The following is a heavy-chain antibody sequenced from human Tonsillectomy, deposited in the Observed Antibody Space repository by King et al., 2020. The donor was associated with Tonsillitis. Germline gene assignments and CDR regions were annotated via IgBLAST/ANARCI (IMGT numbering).Heavy chain of an antibody. CDR1: GYSISSGYY. D-gene: IGHD6-13*01. CDR2: IYHSGST. J-gene: IGHJ5*02. Sequence: QLQESGPGLVKPSETLSLTCAVSGYSISSGYYWGWIRQPPGKGLEWIGSIYHSGSTYYNPSLKSRVTISVDTSKNPFSLKLSSVTAADTAVYYCARVGSSSSTPFDPWGQGTLVTVSS. CDR3: ARVGSSSSTPFDP. V-gene: IGHV4-38-2*01.